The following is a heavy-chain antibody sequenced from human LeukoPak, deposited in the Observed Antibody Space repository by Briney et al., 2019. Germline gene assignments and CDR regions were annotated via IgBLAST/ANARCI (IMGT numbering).Heavy chain of an antibody. J-gene: IGHJ4*02. Sequence: GGSLRLSCAASGFTFSSYSMNWVRQAQGKGLEWVSSIHSNRGNIQYADLVTGRFSVSRDNAKNSMSLQMSRLTSEDTAIYYCARDRGDYFDYWGQGTPVTVSS. V-gene: IGHV3-21*04. CDR3: ARDRGDYFDY. D-gene: IGHD3-10*01. CDR2: IHSNRGNI. CDR1: GFTFSSYS.